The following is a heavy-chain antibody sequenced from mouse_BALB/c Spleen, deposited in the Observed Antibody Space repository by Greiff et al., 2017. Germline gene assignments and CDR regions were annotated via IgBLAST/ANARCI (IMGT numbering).Heavy chain of an antibody. CDR1: GFTFSSYY. CDR3: ARVYGSSYDYFDY. CDR2: INSNGGST. V-gene: IGHV5-6-2*01. D-gene: IGHD1-1*01. Sequence: EVHLVESGGGLVKLGGSLKLSCAASGFTFSSYYMSWVRQTPEKRLELVAAINSNGGSTYYPDTVKGRFTISRDNAKNTLYLQMSSLKSEDTALYYCARVYGSSYDYFDYWGQGTTLTVSS. J-gene: IGHJ2*01.